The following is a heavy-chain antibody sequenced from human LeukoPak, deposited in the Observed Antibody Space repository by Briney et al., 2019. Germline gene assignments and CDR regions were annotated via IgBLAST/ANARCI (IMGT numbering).Heavy chain of an antibody. CDR2: IKNNGVGGTT. J-gene: IGHJ1*01. CDR1: GFTFNYAW. V-gene: IGHV3-15*05. Sequence: PGGSLRLSCAASGFTFNYAWMNWVRQVPGKGLEWVGRIKNNGVGGTTDYAAPVKGRFTISRDNAKNTVSLQMNSLRAEDTGVYYCARAPSEIGGYYPEYFRHWGQGTLVTVSS. D-gene: IGHD3-22*01. CDR3: ARAPSEIGGYYPEYFRH.